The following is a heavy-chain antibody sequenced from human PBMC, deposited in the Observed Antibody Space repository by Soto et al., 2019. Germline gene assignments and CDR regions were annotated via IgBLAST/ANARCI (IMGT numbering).Heavy chain of an antibody. CDR2: IYWDDDK. D-gene: IGHD3-10*01. J-gene: IGHJ5*02. CDR3: AHIRYGSGTNWFDP. CDR1: GFSLTTSGVG. Sequence: QITLKESGPTLVKPTQTLTLTCSFSGFSLTTSGVGVAWIRQPPGKALEWLALIYWDDDKRYSPSLKSRLTITKDTSKNQVVLKMTTMDPVDTATYYCAHIRYGSGTNWFDPWGQGTLVTVSS. V-gene: IGHV2-5*02.